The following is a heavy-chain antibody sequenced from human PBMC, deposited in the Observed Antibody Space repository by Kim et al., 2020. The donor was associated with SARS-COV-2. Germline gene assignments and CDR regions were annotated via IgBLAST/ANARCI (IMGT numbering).Heavy chain of an antibody. CDR3: ARGSIHLSIAAAGTFDY. Sequence: WGSLRLSCAASGFTFSSYAMHWVRQAPGKGLEWVAVISYDGSNKYYADSVKGRFTISRDNSKNTLYLQMNSLRAEDTAVYYCARGSIHLSIAAAGTFDY. V-gene: IGHV3-30*04. CDR2: ISYDGSNK. CDR1: GFTFSSYA. J-gene: IGHJ4*01. D-gene: IGHD6-13*01.